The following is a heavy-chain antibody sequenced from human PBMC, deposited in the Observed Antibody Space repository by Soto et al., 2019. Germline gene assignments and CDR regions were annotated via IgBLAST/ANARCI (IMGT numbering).Heavy chain of an antibody. CDR1: GGSISSSNW. CDR3: AREPTVVAPLGGETNDY. J-gene: IGHJ4*02. Sequence: KTSETLSLTCAVSGGSISSSNWWSWVRQPPGKGLEWIGEIYHSGSTNYNPSLKSRVTISVDKSKNQFSLKLSSVTAADTAVYYCAREPTVVAPLGGETNDYWGQGTLVTGSS. CDR2: IYHSGST. V-gene: IGHV4-4*02. D-gene: IGHD2-15*01.